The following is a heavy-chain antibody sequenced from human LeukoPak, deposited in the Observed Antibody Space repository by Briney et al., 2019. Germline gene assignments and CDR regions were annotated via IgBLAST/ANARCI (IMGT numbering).Heavy chain of an antibody. V-gene: IGHV3-74*01. CDR1: GFTFSSYW. CDR3: ARDTAMVWGDAFDI. D-gene: IGHD5-18*01. J-gene: IGHJ3*02. Sequence: PGGSLRLSCAASGFTFSSYWMHWVRQAPGKGLVWVSRINSDGSSTSYADSVKGRFTIYRDNAKNTLYLQMNSLRAEDTAVYYCARDTAMVWGDAFDIWGQGTMVTVSS. CDR2: INSDGSST.